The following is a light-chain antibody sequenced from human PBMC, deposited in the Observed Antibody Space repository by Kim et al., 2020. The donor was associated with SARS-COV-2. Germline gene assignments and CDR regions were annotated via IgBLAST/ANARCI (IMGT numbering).Light chain of an antibody. CDR3: CSYAGTYTWV. CDR1: SSDVGAYVY. J-gene: IGLJ3*02. CDR2: DVT. V-gene: IGLV2-11*01. Sequence: GQAITISCTGISSDVGAYVYVSWYQHHPGNAPKFIIYDVTKRPSVVADRFSGSKSANTASLTISGLQAEDEADYYCCSYAGTYTWVFGGGTKVTVL.